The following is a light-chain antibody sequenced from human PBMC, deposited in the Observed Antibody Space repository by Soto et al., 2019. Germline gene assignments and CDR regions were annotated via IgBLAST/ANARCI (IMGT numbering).Light chain of an antibody. CDR3: QQYNNWPPT. Sequence: EIVMTQSPATLSVSPGKSATLSCRASQSVSSDLAWYQQTNGQAPRILIYGASTRDIGIPARFSGSGSGTECTLSISRLQSEDFEVYYCQQYNNWPPTFGQGTRLEIK. J-gene: IGKJ5*01. CDR2: GAS. CDR1: QSVSSD. V-gene: IGKV3-15*01.